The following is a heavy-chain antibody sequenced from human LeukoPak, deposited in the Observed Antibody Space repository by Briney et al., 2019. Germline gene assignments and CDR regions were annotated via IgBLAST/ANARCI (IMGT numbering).Heavy chain of an antibody. CDR1: GGSISSGDYY. CDR2: IYYTGTT. J-gene: IGHJ3*02. D-gene: IGHD6-19*01. CDR3: ATDVAVAGTGAFDI. Sequence: KPSQTLSLTCTVSGGSISSGDYYWGWIRQPPGKGLEWIGYIYYTGTTYYSPSLKSRVTISVDTSKNQFSLKLSSVTAADTALYYCATDVAVAGTGAFDIWGQGTMVTVSS. V-gene: IGHV4-30-4*08.